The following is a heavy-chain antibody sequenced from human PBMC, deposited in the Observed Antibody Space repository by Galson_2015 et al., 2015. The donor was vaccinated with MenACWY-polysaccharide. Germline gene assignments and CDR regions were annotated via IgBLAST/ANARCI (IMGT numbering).Heavy chain of an antibody. J-gene: IGHJ4*02. CDR2: ISSTSSTI. D-gene: IGHD3-10*01. V-gene: IGHV3-11*04. Sequence: SLRLSCAASEFTFSDYYMTWIRQAPGKGLEWVSSISSTSSTIYYADSVEGRFTISRDNAKNSLYLQMNSLRAEDTAVYYCARENLRYGSPAEIDWWGQGTLVTVSS. CDR1: EFTFSDYY. CDR3: ARENLRYGSPAEIDW.